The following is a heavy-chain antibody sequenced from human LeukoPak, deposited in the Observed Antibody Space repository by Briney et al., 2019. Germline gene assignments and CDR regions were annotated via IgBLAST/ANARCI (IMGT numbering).Heavy chain of an antibody. V-gene: IGHV4-39*07. Sequence: SETLSLTCTVSGGSISSSSYYWGWIRQPPGKGLEWIGSIYYSGSTYYNPSLKSRVTISVDTSKNQFSLKLSSVTAADTAVYYCAACDYGDYFDYWGQGTLVTVSS. CDR3: AACDYGDYFDY. J-gene: IGHJ4*02. D-gene: IGHD4-17*01. CDR2: IYYSGST. CDR1: GGSISSSSYY.